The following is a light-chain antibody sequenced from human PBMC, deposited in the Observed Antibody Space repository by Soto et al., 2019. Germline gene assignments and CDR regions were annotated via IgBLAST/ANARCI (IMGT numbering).Light chain of an antibody. V-gene: IGKV1-5*03. CDR2: KAS. CDR1: QSIIRL. CDR3: QHYNSYSEA. J-gene: IGKJ1*01. Sequence: DMQMTQSPSTLSSSVGDRVTITCRATQSIIRLLAWYQQKPGKAPKLLIYKASTLKSGVPSRFSGSGSGTEFTITISSLQPDDFATDYCQHYNSYSEAFGQGTKVDIK.